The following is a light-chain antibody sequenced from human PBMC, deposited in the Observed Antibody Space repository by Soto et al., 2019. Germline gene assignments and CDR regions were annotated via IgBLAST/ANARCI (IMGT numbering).Light chain of an antibody. CDR2: KAS. V-gene: IGKV1-5*03. CDR3: QQYNSYPWT. Sequence: DIQMTQSPSTLSASVGDRVTITCRASQSISSWLAWYQQKPGKAPKLLIYKASSLESGVPSRFSGSGSGTEYTLTISILHQDYFATYYCQQYNSYPWTFGQGTKVDIK. J-gene: IGKJ1*01. CDR1: QSISSW.